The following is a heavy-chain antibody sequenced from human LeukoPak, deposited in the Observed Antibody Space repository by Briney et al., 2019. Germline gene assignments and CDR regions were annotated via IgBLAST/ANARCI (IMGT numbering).Heavy chain of an antibody. CDR3: ARDSGSYLQPTDY. CDR2: LTGNGGSA. J-gene: IGHJ4*02. V-gene: IGHV3-23*01. CDR1: GFTFSTYA. D-gene: IGHD1-26*01. Sequence: GGSLRLSCAASGFTFSTYAMTWVRQAPGKGLEWVSSLTGNGGSAYYADSVKGRFTISRDNSKNTLYLQMNSLRAEDTAVYHCARDSGSYLQPTDYWGQGTLVPVSS.